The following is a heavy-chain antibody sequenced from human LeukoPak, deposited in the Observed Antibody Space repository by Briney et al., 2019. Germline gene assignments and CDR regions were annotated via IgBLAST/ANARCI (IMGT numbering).Heavy chain of an antibody. J-gene: IGHJ6*02. CDR2: ISSSSSYI. V-gene: IGHV3-21*01. Sequence: GGSLRLSCAASGFTFSSYSMNWVRQAPGKGLEWVSSISSSSSYIYYADSVKGRFTISRDNAKNSLYLQMNSLRAEDTAVYYCARERRVYYDFWSGYYTGIDYYYGMDVWGQGPTVTGSS. CDR3: ARERRVYYDFWSGYYTGIDYYYGMDV. D-gene: IGHD3-3*01. CDR1: GFTFSSYS.